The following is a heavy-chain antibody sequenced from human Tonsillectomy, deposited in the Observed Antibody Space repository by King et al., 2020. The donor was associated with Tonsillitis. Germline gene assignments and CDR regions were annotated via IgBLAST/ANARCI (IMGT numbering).Heavy chain of an antibody. Sequence: VQLVETGGGLVQPGGSLRLSCAASGFTFSSYAMSWVRQAPGKGLEWVAAITGSGGSTYYADTVKGRVTISRDNAKNPLYLQMNSLRAEDTAVYYCAKDLRVGQPQGGIAYSGHGTLVSVSS. D-gene: IGHD1/OR15-1a*01. V-gene: IGHV3-23*04. CDR2: ITGSGGST. J-gene: IGHJ4*01. CDR1: GFTFSSYA. CDR3: AKDLRVGQPQGGIAY.